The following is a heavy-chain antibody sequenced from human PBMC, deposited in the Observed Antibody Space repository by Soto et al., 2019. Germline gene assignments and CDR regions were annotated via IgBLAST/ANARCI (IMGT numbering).Heavy chain of an antibody. J-gene: IGHJ6*03. CDR3: ARRARPDFYYMDV. D-gene: IGHD6-6*01. CDR2: ISSNGVGT. Sequence: LRLSCAASGFTLSGYAMDWVRQAPGKGLEYVSGISSNGVGTYYADSVQGRFTISRDNSKNTVYLQMGSLRPEDMAVYYCARRARPDFYYMDVWGKGTTVTVSS. V-gene: IGHV3-64*02. CDR1: GFTLSGYA.